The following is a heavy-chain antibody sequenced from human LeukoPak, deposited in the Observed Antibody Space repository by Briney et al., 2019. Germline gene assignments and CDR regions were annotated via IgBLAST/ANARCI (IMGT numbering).Heavy chain of an antibody. D-gene: IGHD3-10*01. J-gene: IGHJ5*02. V-gene: IGHV1-18*01. CDR3: ARHRSRMVRGGDWFDP. CDR1: GYSLSSYS. CDR2: ISAYSGNT. Sequence: ASVKVSCKASGYSLSSYSISWVRQAPGQGLEWMWWISAYSGNTNYAHKLQGRVTMTTDTSTSTAYMELRSLRSDDTAVYYCARHRSRMVRGGDWFDPWGQGTLVTVSS.